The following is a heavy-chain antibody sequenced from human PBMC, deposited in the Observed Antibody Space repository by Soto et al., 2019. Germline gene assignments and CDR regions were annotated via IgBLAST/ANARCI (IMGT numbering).Heavy chain of an antibody. J-gene: IGHJ6*02. D-gene: IGHD3-3*01. Sequence: SVKVSCKASGGTFSSYAISWVRQAPGQGLEWMGGIIPIFGTANYAQKFQGRVTITADESTSTAYMELSSLRSEDTAVYYCASANYDFWSGYSHRHNYYYGTDVWGQGTTVTVSS. CDR2: IIPIFGTA. CDR1: GGTFSSYA. V-gene: IGHV1-69*13. CDR3: ASANYDFWSGYSHRHNYYYGTDV.